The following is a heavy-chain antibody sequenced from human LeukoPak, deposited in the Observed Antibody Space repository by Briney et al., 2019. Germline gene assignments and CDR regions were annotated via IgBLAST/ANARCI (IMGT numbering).Heavy chain of an antibody. D-gene: IGHD3-22*01. J-gene: IGHJ5*01. CDR1: GYTFTGYY. V-gene: IGHV1-2*02. CDR2: ITPNSGDT. Sequence: ASVKVSCKASGYTFTGYYMHWVRQAPGQGLEWMGWITPNSGDTNSAQKFEGRVTMTRDTSISTTYMELSRLKSDDTAVYYCARSDGFSGYSSLGDSWGQGTLVTVSS. CDR3: ARSDGFSGYSSLGDS.